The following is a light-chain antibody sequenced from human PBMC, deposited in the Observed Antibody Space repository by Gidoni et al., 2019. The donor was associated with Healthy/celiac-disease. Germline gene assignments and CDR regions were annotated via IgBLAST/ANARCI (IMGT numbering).Light chain of an antibody. Sequence: DIVLTESPLPLHVTHGEPASIYCRSSKSRLHSNGYNYLDWYLQKPGQSPQLLIYLVSNRASGVPDRLSGSGSGTDFTLKISRVEAEDVGVYYCMQALQTPFTVGGGTKVEIK. CDR1: KSRLHSNGYNY. V-gene: IGKV2-28*01. CDR3: MQALQTPFT. J-gene: IGKJ4*01. CDR2: LVS.